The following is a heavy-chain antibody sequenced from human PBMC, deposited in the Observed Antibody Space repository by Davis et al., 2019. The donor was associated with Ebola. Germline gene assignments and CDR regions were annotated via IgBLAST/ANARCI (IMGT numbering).Heavy chain of an antibody. V-gene: IGHV4-34*01. D-gene: IGHD6-13*01. Sequence: PSETLSLTCGVYGGSFSGYYWNWIRQSPGKGLEWIGEIDHSGSTNSNPSLKSRVTISVDTSKNEFSLKLTSVTAADTAVFYCAGSPGTAARFDYWGQGTLVTVSS. CDR3: AGSPGTAARFDY. CDR1: GGSFSGYY. J-gene: IGHJ4*02. CDR2: IDHSGST.